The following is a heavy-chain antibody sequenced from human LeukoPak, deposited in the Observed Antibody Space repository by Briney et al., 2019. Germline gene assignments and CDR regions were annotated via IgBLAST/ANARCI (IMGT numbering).Heavy chain of an antibody. J-gene: IGHJ4*02. D-gene: IGHD3-10*01. CDR2: IRYDGSNK. V-gene: IGHV3-30*02. Sequence: PGGSLRLSCAASGFTFSSYGMHWVRQAPGKGLEWVAFIRYDGSNKFYTDSVKGRFTISRDNSKNTLYLQMNSLRAEDTAVYYCAKDLYGSGSYQIRLFDYWGQGTLVTVPS. CDR1: GFTFSSYG. CDR3: AKDLYGSGSYQIRLFDY.